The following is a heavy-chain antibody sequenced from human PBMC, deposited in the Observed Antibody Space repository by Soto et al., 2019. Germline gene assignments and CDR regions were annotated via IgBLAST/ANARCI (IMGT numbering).Heavy chain of an antibody. Sequence: ASVKVSCKASGYSFTGYFVHWVRQAPGPGLEWMGWINPNTGATKYAQKFQGRVTMTRDTSITTAYMELSRLRSDDTAVYYCAREKDYDILTVHTRAGGLDYWGQGTQVTVSS. CDR2: INPNTGAT. CDR1: GYSFTGYF. CDR3: AREKDYDILTVHTRAGGLDY. J-gene: IGHJ4*02. V-gene: IGHV1-2*02. D-gene: IGHD3-9*01.